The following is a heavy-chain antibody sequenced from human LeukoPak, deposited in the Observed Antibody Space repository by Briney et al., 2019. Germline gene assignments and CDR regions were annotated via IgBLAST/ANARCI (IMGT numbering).Heavy chain of an antibody. D-gene: IGHD3-22*01. CDR2: IYYSGST. V-gene: IGHV4-59*01. J-gene: IGHJ4*02. CDR1: GGSISSYY. CDR3: ARDSGTLGLFLNYFDY. Sequence: PSETLSLTCTVSGGSISSYYWSWIRQPPGKGLEWIGYIYYSGSTNYNPSLKSRVTISVDTSKNQFSLKLSSVTAADTAVYYCARDSGTLGLFLNYFDYWGQGTLVTVSS.